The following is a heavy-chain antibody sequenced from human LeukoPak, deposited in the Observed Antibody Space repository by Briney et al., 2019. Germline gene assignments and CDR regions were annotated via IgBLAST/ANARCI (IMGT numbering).Heavy chain of an antibody. CDR2: IGSSANTI. CDR1: GFTFSDYY. D-gene: IGHD1-26*01. Sequence: GGSLRLSCAASGFTFSDYYMSWIRQAPGKGLEWVSHIGSSANTIWYADSVKGRFTISRDNAKNSVHLQMNSLRAEDTAVYYRARPYYSGNLYYYGMDVWGQGTTVTVSS. V-gene: IGHV3-11*01. CDR3: ARPYYSGNLYYYGMDV. J-gene: IGHJ6*02.